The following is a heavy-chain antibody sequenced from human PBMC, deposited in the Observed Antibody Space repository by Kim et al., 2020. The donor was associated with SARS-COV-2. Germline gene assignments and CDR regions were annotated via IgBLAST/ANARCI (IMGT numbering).Heavy chain of an antibody. D-gene: IGHD6-19*01. V-gene: IGHV5-51*01. CDR3: ARRGVAVAEGYYYYGMDV. CDR1: GYSFTSYW. Sequence: GESLKISCKGSGYSFTSYWIGWVRQMPGKGLEWMGIIYPGDSDTRYSPSFQGQVTISADKSISTAYLQWSSLKASDTAMYYCARRGVAVAEGYYYYGMDVWGQGTTVTVSS. J-gene: IGHJ6*02. CDR2: IYPGDSDT.